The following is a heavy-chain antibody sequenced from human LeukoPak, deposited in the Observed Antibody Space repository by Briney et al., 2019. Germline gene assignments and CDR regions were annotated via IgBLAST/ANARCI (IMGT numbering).Heavy chain of an antibody. D-gene: IGHD6-6*01. V-gene: IGHV4-39*07. Sequence: PSETLSLTCTVSGGSISSSSYYWGWIRQPPGKGLEWIGTIYYSGSTYYNPSLKSRVTISVDTSKNQFSLKLSSVTAADTAMYYCARLEYSSSDWFDPWGQGTLVTVSS. CDR1: GGSISSSSYY. J-gene: IGHJ5*02. CDR2: IYYSGST. CDR3: ARLEYSSSDWFDP.